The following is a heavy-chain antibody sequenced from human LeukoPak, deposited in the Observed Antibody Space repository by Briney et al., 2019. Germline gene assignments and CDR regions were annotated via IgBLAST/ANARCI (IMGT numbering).Heavy chain of an antibody. CDR3: ATNVVVVAATGVLDV. J-gene: IGHJ3*01. CDR1: VTVRSNY. D-gene: IGHD2-15*01. V-gene: IGHV3-53*05. CDR2: IFSGGST. Sequence: GGSLRLSCAASVTVRSNYMSWVRQAPGKGLEWVSVIFSGGSTSYADPVKGRFTISRDNSKNTVYLQIDGLRTEDTGVYYCATNVVVVAATGVLDVWGQGTMVTVSS.